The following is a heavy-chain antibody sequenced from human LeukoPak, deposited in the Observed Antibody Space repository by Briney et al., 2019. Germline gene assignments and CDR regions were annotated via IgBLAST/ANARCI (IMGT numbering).Heavy chain of an antibody. CDR2: IYYSGST. J-gene: IGHJ4*02. CDR1: GYSIISDYY. Sequence: SETLSLTCTVSGYSIISDYYWGWLRQPPGKELEWIGSIYYSGSTYYNPSLKSRVTISVDTSKNQFSLKLSSVTAADTAVYYCALTRNGLSGWGQGTLVTVSS. CDR3: ALTRNGLSG. V-gene: IGHV4-38-2*02. D-gene: IGHD1-14*01.